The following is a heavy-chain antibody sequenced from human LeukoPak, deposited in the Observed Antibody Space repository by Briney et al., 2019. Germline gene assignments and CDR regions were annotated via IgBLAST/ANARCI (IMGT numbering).Heavy chain of an antibody. V-gene: IGHV3-21*01. J-gene: IGHJ4*02. CDR1: GVTFSTGAFS. CDR2: ISVRSSHI. CDR3: ARSYDSSGYYPGALGD. D-gene: IGHD3-22*01. Sequence: GGSLRLSCTASGVTFSTGAFSMTWVRQAPGKGLEWVSSISVRSSHIFYADSVKGRFTISRDNAKNSLYLQMSSLRAEDTAVYYCARSYDSSGYYPGALGDWGQGTLVTVSS.